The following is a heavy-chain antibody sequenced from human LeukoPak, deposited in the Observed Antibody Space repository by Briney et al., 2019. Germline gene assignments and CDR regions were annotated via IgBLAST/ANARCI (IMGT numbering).Heavy chain of an antibody. CDR1: GGSISSSSYY. V-gene: IGHV4-39*07. J-gene: IGHJ5*02. CDR3: ARGYWFDP. D-gene: IGHD1-14*01. Sequence: SETLSLTCTVSGGSISSSSYYWGWIRQPPGKGLEWIGSIYYSGSTYYNPSLKSRVTISVDTSKNQFSLKLSSVTAADTAVYYCARGYWFDPWGQGTLVTVSP. CDR2: IYYSGST.